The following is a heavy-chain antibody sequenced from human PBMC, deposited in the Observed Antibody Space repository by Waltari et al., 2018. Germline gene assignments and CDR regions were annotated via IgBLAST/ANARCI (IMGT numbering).Heavy chain of an antibody. D-gene: IGHD1-7*01. CDR1: GGTFSSYA. CDR2: IIPILGIA. Sequence: QVQLVQSGAEVKKPGSSVKVSCKASGGTFSSYAISWVRQAPGQGLEWMGGIIPILGIANYAQKFQGRVTITADKSTSTAYMELSSLRSEDTAVYYCASGSLSITGTTYDAFDIWGQGTMVTVSS. CDR3: ASGSLSITGTTYDAFDI. J-gene: IGHJ3*02. V-gene: IGHV1-69*10.